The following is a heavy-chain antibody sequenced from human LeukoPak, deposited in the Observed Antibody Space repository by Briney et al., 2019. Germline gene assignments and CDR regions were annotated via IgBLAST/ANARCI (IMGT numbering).Heavy chain of an antibody. Sequence: GGSLRLSCAASGFTVSSNYMSWVRQAPGKGLEWVSVLYSGGGTYYADSVQGRFTISRDNSKNKLYLQMNSLRAEDTAVYYCARVPGGAYYFDYWGQGTLVTVSS. D-gene: IGHD3-16*01. V-gene: IGHV3-53*01. CDR3: ARVPGGAYYFDY. CDR2: LYSGGGT. CDR1: GFTVSSNY. J-gene: IGHJ4*02.